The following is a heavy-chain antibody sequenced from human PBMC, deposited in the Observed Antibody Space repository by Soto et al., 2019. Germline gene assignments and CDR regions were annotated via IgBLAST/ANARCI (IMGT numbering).Heavy chain of an antibody. CDR2: IYYSGST. CDR1: WGSISSYD. V-gene: IGHV4-59*08. CDR3: ARGWYYGDYEGSWFDP. Sequence: ASETLSVTWTVSWGSISSYDGRWIRQPPGKGLEWIGYIYYSGSTNYNPSLKSRVTISVDTSKNQFSLKLSSVTAADTAVYYCARGWYYGDYEGSWFDPWGQGTLVTVSS. D-gene: IGHD4-17*01. J-gene: IGHJ5*02.